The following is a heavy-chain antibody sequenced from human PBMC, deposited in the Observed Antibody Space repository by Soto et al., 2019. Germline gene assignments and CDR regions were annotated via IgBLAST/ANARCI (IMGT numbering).Heavy chain of an antibody. V-gene: IGHV3-23*01. CDR2: TSGSGGST. CDR3: AKVIVVIAAAGDYFDH. J-gene: IGHJ4*02. CDR1: GFTFTNYA. Sequence: GGSLRLSXAASGFTFTNYAMTWVRQAPGKGLEWVSVTSGSGGSTYYADSVKGRFTISRGNSKNTLYLQMDSLRAEDTAVYYCAKVIVVIAAAGDYFDHWGQGTLVTAPQ. D-gene: IGHD2-21*01.